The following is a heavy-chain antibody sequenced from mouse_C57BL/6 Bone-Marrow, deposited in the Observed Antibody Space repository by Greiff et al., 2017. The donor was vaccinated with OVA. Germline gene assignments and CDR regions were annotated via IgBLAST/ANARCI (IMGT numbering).Heavy chain of an antibody. CDR2: IHPNSGST. Sequence: VQLQQPGAELVKPGASVKLSCKASGYTFTSYWMHWVKQRPGQGLEWIGMIHPNSGSTNYNEKFKSKATLTVDKSSSTAYMQLSSLTSEDSAVYYSAGEIAAWFAYWGQGTRVTVSA. CDR1: GYTFTSYW. J-gene: IGHJ3*01. CDR3: AGEIAAWFAY. V-gene: IGHV1-64*01.